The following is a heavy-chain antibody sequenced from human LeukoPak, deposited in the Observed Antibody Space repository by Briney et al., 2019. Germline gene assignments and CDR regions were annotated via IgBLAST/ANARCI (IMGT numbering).Heavy chain of an antibody. J-gene: IGHJ3*02. CDR1: GGTFSSYA. CDR2: IIPILGIA. D-gene: IGHD2-15*01. Sequence: GASVKVSCKASGGTFSSYAISWVRQAPGQGLEWMGRIIPILGIANYAQKFQGRVTMTTDTSTSTAYMELRSLRSDDTAVYYCARDDVVVVAATWLAFDIWGQGTMVTVSS. CDR3: ARDDVVVVAATWLAFDI. V-gene: IGHV1-69*04.